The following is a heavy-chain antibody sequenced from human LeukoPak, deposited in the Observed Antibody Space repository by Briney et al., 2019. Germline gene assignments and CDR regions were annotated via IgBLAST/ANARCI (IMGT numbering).Heavy chain of an antibody. CDR1: GYSISSGYY. CDR3: ASLNGGFHLPFDY. J-gene: IGHJ4*02. Sequence: SETLSLTCAVSGYSISSGYYWGWIRQPPGKGLEWIGSIYHSGSTYYNPFLKSRVTISVDTSKNQFSLKLSSVTAADTAVYYCASLNGGFHLPFDYWGQGTLVTVPS. D-gene: IGHD3-16*01. CDR2: IYHSGST. V-gene: IGHV4-38-2*01.